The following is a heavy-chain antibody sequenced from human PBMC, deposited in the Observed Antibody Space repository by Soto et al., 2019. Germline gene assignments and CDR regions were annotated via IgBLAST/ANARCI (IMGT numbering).Heavy chain of an antibody. V-gene: IGHV5-51*01. D-gene: IGHD3-22*01. Sequence: GESLKISCKGSGYSFTSYWIGWVREMPGKGLEWMGIIYPGDSDTRYSPSLQGQVTISADKSISTAYLQWSSLKASDTAMYYCVRNYYDSSGYNFDYWGQGTLVTVSS. CDR3: VRNYYDSSGYNFDY. CDR1: GYSFTSYW. CDR2: IYPGDSDT. J-gene: IGHJ4*02.